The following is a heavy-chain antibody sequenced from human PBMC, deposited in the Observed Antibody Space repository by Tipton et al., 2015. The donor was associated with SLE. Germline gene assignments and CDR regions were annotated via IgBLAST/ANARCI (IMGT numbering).Heavy chain of an antibody. D-gene: IGHD5-18*01. J-gene: IGHJ3*02. Sequence: SLRLSCAASGFNFRDYYLSWIRQAPGKGLEWVSYISSSGSVIYYADSVKGRFTISRDNAKNSLYLQMNSLRAEDTAVYYCARDAGPSTAMVYAFDIWGQGTMVTVSS. V-gene: IGHV3-11*04. CDR1: GFNFRDYY. CDR3: ARDAGPSTAMVYAFDI. CDR2: ISSSGSVI.